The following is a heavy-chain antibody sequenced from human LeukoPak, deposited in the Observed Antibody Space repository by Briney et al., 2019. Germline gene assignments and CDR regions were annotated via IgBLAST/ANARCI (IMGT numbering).Heavy chain of an antibody. CDR3: ARDFSTWEHGAFDL. V-gene: IGHV3-48*02. D-gene: IGHD1-26*01. Sequence: GGSLRLSCGAHGFTFRRYSMTWVPWAPGKGLEWVSYINTSSTFKYYADSVQGRFTIPRDNAKISLYLQINSLRDEDTAVYYCARDFSTWEHGAFDLWGQGTMVTVSS. CDR1: GFTFRRYS. J-gene: IGHJ3*01. CDR2: INTSSTFK.